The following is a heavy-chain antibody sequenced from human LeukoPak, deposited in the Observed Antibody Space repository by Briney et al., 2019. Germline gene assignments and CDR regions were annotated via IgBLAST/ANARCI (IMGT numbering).Heavy chain of an antibody. V-gene: IGHV3-11*01. CDR3: AIGRPNVRFRDAFDI. CDR2: ISSSGSTI. Sequence: GGSLRLSCAASGFTFSDYYMSWIRQAPGKGLEWVSYISSSGSTIYYADSVKGRFTISRDNAKNSLYLQMNSLRAEDTAVYYCAIGRPNVRFRDAFDIWGQGTMVTVSS. CDR1: GFTFSDYY. D-gene: IGHD4-17*01. J-gene: IGHJ3*02.